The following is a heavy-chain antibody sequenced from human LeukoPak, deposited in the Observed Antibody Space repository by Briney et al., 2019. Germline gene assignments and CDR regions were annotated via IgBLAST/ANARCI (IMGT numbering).Heavy chain of an antibody. CDR3: ARGRGGSFGYYYYMDV. Sequence: PGGSLRLSCAGSGFTFSGYAMHWVRQAPGKGLEYVSAITNNGGNTYYANSVEGRFTISRDNSKNTLYLQMGSLSTDDMAVYYCARGRGGSFGYYYYMDVWGKGTTVTVSS. D-gene: IGHD1-26*01. J-gene: IGHJ6*03. CDR1: GFTFSGYA. CDR2: ITNNGGNT. V-gene: IGHV3-64*01.